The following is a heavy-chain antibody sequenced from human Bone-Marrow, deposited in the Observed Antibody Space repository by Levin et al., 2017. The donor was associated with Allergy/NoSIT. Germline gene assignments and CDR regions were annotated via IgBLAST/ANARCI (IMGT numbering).Heavy chain of an antibody. D-gene: IGHD6-19*01. J-gene: IGHJ6*02. CDR2: MNPNSGNT. Sequence: ASVKVSCKASGYTFTSYDINWVRQATGQGLEWMGWMNPNSGNTGYAQKFQGRVTMTRNTSISTAYMELSSLRSEDTAVYYCARSRKAVAGQGTNYYYYYGMDGWGQGTTVTVSS. V-gene: IGHV1-8*01. CDR3: ARSRKAVAGQGTNYYYYYGMDG. CDR1: GYTFTSYD.